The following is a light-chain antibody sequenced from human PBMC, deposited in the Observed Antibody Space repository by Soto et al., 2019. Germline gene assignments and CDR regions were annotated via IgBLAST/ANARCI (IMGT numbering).Light chain of an antibody. CDR3: QQFSSYPLT. CDR1: QSFSRY. CDR2: AAS. V-gene: IGKV1-9*01. J-gene: IGKJ4*01. Sequence: DVQMTQSPSSLSALGGDRVTISCRASQSFSRYLNRYQHKPGKAPKLLINAASNLRSGVPSRFSGSGSGTEFTLTISSLQPEDFAVYYCQQFSSYPLTFGGGTKVDIK.